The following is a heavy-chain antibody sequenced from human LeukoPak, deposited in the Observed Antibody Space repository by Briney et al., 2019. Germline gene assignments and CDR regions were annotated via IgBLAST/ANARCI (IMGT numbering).Heavy chain of an antibody. CDR2: ISAYNGNT. Sequence: GASVKVSCKASGYTFTSYGISWVRQAPGQGLEWMGWISAYNGNTNYAQKLQGRVTMTTDTSTSTAYMELRSLRSDDTAVYYCARSHLYGDPTLNWFDPWGQGTLVTVSS. D-gene: IGHD4-17*01. J-gene: IGHJ5*02. CDR1: GYTFTSYG. CDR3: ARSHLYGDPTLNWFDP. V-gene: IGHV1-18*01.